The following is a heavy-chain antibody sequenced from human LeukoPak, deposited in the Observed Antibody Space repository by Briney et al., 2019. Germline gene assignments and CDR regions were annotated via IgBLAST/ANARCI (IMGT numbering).Heavy chain of an antibody. CDR1: GYTFTSYD. CDR3: ARRYCSGGSCYPHFDF. CDR2: MNPNSGTT. Sequence: ASVKVSCKASGYTFTSYDINWVRQATGQGLEWMGWMNPNSGTTGYAQKFQGRVTVTRNTSISTVYMELSSLRSDDTAIYYCARRYCSGGSCYPHFDFWGQGTLVTVSS. J-gene: IGHJ4*02. D-gene: IGHD2-15*01. V-gene: IGHV1-8*03.